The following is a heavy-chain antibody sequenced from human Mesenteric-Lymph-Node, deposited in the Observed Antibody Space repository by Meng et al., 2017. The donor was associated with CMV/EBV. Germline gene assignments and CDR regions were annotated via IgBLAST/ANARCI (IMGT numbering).Heavy chain of an antibody. CDR1: GFTVSSNY. V-gene: IGHV3-53*01. Sequence: GGSLRLSCAASGFTVSSNYMSWVRQAPGKGLEWLSVLYTGGTTYYADSVKGRFTISRDNSKNTLYLQMNSLRAEDTAVYYCARLSDYWGQGTLVTVSS. J-gene: IGHJ4*02. CDR3: ARLSDY. CDR2: LYTGGTT.